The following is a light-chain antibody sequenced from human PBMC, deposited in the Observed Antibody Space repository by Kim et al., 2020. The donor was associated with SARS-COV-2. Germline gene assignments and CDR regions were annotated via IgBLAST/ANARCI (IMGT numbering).Light chain of an antibody. CDR1: SLRGYY. Sequence: ALGKTVRITCQGDSLRGYYATWYQQKPGQAPLLVMFGKNNRPSGIPDRFSGSYSGNTASLTITGAQAEDEADYYCNSRVSSANHWVFGGGTKVTVL. CDR2: GKN. V-gene: IGLV3-19*01. J-gene: IGLJ3*02. CDR3: NSRVSSANHWV.